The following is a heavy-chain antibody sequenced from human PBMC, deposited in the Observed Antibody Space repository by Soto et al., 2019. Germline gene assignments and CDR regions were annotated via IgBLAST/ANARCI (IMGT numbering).Heavy chain of an antibody. CDR2: INSDGSST. CDR1: LFTFSIXC. CDR3: ARAVRAAAGTFDY. V-gene: IGHV3-74*01. D-gene: IGHD6-13*01. Sequence: LXLXCAASLFTFSIXCMHWVLQAPGKGLVWVSRINSDGSSTSYADSVRGRFTISRDNAKNTLYLQMNSLRAEDTDAYYCARAVRAAAGTFDYWGQGPLGTVSS. J-gene: IGHJ4*02.